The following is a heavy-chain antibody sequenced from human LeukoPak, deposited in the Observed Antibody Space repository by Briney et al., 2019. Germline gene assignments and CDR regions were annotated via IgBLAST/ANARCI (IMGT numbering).Heavy chain of an antibody. CDR2: INHSGST. CDR1: GGSISSYY. V-gene: IGHV4-34*01. CDR3: ARAPYCSSTSCYKDY. Sequence: PSETLSLTCTVSGGSISSYYWSWIRQPPGKGLEWIGEINHSGSTNYNPSLKSRVTISVDTSKNQFSLKLSSVTAADTAVYYCARAPYCSSTSCYKDYWGQGTLVTVSS. J-gene: IGHJ4*02. D-gene: IGHD2-2*01.